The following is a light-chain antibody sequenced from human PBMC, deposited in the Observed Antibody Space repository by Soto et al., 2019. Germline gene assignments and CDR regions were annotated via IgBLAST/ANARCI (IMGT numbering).Light chain of an antibody. J-gene: IGKJ1*01. CDR3: HQYYSFPPWT. CDR1: ESISGY. Sequence: AIQLTQSPASVSSSPGYRVTITCRASESISGYLAWYQQKPGKPPKLLIYSASTLHSGVPSRFSASGFGTDFTLAISGLESEDYGTYYCHQYYSFPPWTFGQGTKV. V-gene: IGKV1-8*01. CDR2: SAS.